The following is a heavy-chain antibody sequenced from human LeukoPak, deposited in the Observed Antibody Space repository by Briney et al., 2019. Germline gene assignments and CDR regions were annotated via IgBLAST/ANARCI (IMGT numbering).Heavy chain of an antibody. CDR1: GYTFTSYD. J-gene: IGHJ4*02. CDR2: MNPNSGNT. D-gene: IGHD6-13*01. Sequence: ASAKVSCKASGYTFTSYDINWVRQATGQGLEWMGWMNPNSGNTGYAQKFQGRVTITRNTSISTAYMELSSLRSEDTAVYYCAKDSRHLSSTRGGLKESRGGFSDYWGQGTLVTVSS. V-gene: IGHV1-8*03. CDR3: AKDSRHLSSTRGGLKESRGGFSDY.